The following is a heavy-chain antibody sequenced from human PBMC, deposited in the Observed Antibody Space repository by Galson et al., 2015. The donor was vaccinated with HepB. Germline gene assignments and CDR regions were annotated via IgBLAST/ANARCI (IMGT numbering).Heavy chain of an antibody. J-gene: IGHJ6*03. CDR3: ARAAKDILTGYHITYYYYMDV. D-gene: IGHD3-9*01. CDR2: INPSGGST. V-gene: IGHV1-46*01. CDR1: GYTFTSYY. Sequence: SVKVSCKASGYTFTSYYMHWVRQAPGQGLEWMGIINPSGGSTSYAQKFQGRVTMTRDTSTSTVYMELSSLRSDDTALYYCARAAKDILTGYHITYYYYMDVWGKGTTVTVSS.